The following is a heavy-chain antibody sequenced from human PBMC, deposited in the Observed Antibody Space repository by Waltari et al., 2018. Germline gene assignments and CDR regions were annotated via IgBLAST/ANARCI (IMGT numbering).Heavy chain of an antibody. D-gene: IGHD3-10*01. CDR1: GFTFSDSA. V-gene: IGHV3-73*02. CDR3: TRLQKDYSGSGTFRVGNYGFDV. CDR2: IGSKANNYAT. Sequence: EVRLVESGGGLVQPGGSLTLSCAASGFTFSDSAIHWVRQASGKGLEWVGRIGSKANNYATEYAAAGKGTFSISRDDSKNTAYLQMNSLKTVDTAVYFCTRLQKDYSGSGTFRVGNYGFDVWGQGTTVTVSS. J-gene: IGHJ6*02.